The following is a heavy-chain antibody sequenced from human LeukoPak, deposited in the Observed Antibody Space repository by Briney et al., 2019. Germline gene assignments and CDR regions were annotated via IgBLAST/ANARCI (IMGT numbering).Heavy chain of an antibody. V-gene: IGHV1-2*02. CDR3: ARGGVSSSYYFDY. D-gene: IGHD6-6*01. CDR2: INPNSGGT. J-gene: IGHJ4*02. Sequence: GASVKVSCKASGYTFTSYAMNWVRQAPGQGLEWMGWINPNSGGTNYAQKFQGRVTMTRDTSISTAYMELSRLRSDDTAVYYCARGGVSSSYYFDYWGQGTLVTVSS. CDR1: GYTFTSYA.